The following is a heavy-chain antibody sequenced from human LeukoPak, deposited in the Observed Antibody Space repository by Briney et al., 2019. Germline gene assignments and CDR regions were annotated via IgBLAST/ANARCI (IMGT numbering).Heavy chain of an antibody. V-gene: IGHV1-8*01. CDR3: AKSRSSSVSCYNY. CDR2: MNPNSGNT. Sequence: ASVKVSCKASGYTFTSYDINWVRQATGQGLEWMGWMNPNSGNTGYAQKFQGRVTMTRNTSISTAYMELSSLSSEDTAVYYCAKSRSSSVSCYNYWGQGTLVTVSS. CDR1: GYTFTSYD. D-gene: IGHD2-2*02. J-gene: IGHJ4*02.